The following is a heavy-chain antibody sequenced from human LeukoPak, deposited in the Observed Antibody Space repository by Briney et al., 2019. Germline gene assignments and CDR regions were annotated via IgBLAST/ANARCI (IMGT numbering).Heavy chain of an antibody. J-gene: IGHJ6*02. CDR3: ARFTMPRGVFGMDV. D-gene: IGHD3-10*01. CDR1: GYSFTAYG. V-gene: IGHV1-18*01. Sequence: PVASVKISCKASGYSFTAYGINWVRQAPGQGLEWMGWISADNGNTNYAQTLQGRVTMTTDTSTSTAHMELRGLRSDDTAVYYCARFTMPRGVFGMDVWGQGTTVTVSS. CDR2: ISADNGNT.